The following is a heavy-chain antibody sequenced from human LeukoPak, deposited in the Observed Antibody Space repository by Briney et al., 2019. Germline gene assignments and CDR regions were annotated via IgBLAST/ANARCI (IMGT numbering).Heavy chain of an antibody. Sequence: SVKVSCKASGGTFSNYAISWVRQAPGQGLEWMGGIIPIFGTANYAQKFQGRVTITTDESTSTAYMELSSLRSEDTAVYYCARALVGYYYGSAGYYFDYWGQGTLVTVSS. CDR1: GGTFSNYA. CDR3: ARALVGYYYGSAGYYFDY. CDR2: IIPIFGTA. V-gene: IGHV1-69*05. J-gene: IGHJ4*02. D-gene: IGHD3-10*01.